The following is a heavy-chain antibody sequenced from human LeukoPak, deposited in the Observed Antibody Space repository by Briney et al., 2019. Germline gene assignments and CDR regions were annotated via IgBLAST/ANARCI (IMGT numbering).Heavy chain of an antibody. Sequence: PGGSLRLSCAASGFIFSSYAMSWVRQAPGKGLEWVSAISGSGSSTYYADSVKGRFTISRDNSKNTLYLRINSLRAEDTAIYYCAKTYYYDSSGYPDPYYYYMDVWGKGTTVTISS. J-gene: IGHJ6*03. CDR3: AKTYYYDSSGYPDPYYYYMDV. D-gene: IGHD3-22*01. V-gene: IGHV3-23*01. CDR1: GFIFSSYA. CDR2: ISGSGSST.